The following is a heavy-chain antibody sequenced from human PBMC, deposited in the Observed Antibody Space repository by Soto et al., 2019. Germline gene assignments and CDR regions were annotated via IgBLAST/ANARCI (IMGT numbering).Heavy chain of an antibody. Sequence: GGSLRLSCASSGFTFSSYSMNWVRQAPGKGLEWVSSISSSSSYIYYADSVKGRFTISRDNAKNSLYLQMNSLRAEDTAVYYCARDGGRRPTDPWGQGTLVTVSS. V-gene: IGHV3-21*01. J-gene: IGHJ5*02. CDR1: GFTFSSYS. D-gene: IGHD3-16*01. CDR3: ARDGGRRPTDP. CDR2: ISSSSSYI.